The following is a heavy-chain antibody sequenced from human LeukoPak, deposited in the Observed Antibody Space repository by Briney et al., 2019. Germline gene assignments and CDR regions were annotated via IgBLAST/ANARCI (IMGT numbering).Heavy chain of an antibody. CDR2: ISGSGGST. V-gene: IGHV3-23*01. Sequence: GGSLRLSCAASGFTFGSYAMSWVRQAPGKGLEWVSAISGSGGSTYYADSVKGRFTISRDNSKNTLYLQMNSLRAEDTAVYYCAKDNLVATIWGYCFDYWGQGTLVTVSS. D-gene: IGHD5-12*01. CDR3: AKDNLVATIWGYCFDY. CDR1: GFTFGSYA. J-gene: IGHJ4*02.